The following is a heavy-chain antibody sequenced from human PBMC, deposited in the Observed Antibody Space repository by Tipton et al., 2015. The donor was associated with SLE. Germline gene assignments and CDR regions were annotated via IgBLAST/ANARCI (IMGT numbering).Heavy chain of an antibody. CDR3: VRGHPHIVVLIGGGWFDP. CDR1: GGSFSGYY. V-gene: IGHV4-34*01. J-gene: IGHJ5*02. Sequence: TLSLTCAVYGGSFSGYYWTWIRQPPGKGLEWIGEINHGGSTNYNPSLKSRVTISEDTSKNQFSLKLTPVTAADTAIYYCVRGHPHIVVLIGGGWFDPWGQGTLVTVSS. CDR2: INHGGST. D-gene: IGHD2-21*01.